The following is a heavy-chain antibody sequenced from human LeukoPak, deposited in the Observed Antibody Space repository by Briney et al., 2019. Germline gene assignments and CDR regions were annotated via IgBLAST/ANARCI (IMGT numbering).Heavy chain of an antibody. CDR3: AREDEYYYGSGSSHGFDY. CDR1: GYTLSELS. V-gene: IGHV1-24*01. D-gene: IGHD3-10*01. Sequence: ASVKVSCKVSGYTLSELSMHWVRQAPGKGLEWMGGFDPEDGETIYAQKFQGRVTMTRDTSISTAYMELSRLRSDDTAVYYCAREDEYYYGSGSSHGFDYWGQGTLVTVSS. J-gene: IGHJ4*02. CDR2: FDPEDGET.